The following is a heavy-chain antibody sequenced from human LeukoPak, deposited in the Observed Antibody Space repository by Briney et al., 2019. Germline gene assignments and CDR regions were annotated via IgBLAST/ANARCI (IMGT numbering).Heavy chain of an antibody. D-gene: IGHD3-3*01. CDR1: GFTVSSNY. J-gene: IGHJ6*02. Sequence: GGSLRLSCAASGFTVSSNYMSWVRQAPGKGLEWVSVIYSGGSTYYADSVKGRFTISRDNSKNTLYLQMNSLRAEDTAVYYCAKEKRLRFLEWLPSAGMDVWGQGTTVTVSS. CDR2: IYSGGST. V-gene: IGHV3-66*01. CDR3: AKEKRLRFLEWLPSAGMDV.